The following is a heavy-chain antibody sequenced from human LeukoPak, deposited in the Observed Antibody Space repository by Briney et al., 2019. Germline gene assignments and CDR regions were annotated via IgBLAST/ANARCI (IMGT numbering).Heavy chain of an antibody. CDR2: MNPNSGNT. D-gene: IGHD5-12*01. CDR1: GYTFTSYD. CDR3: AIRTPVDIVATLGERVKKGLDY. Sequence: ASVKVSCKASGYTFTSYDINWLRQATGQGLEWMGWMNPNSGNTGYAQKFQGRVTMTRNTSMSTAYMELSSLRSEDTAVYYCAIRTPVDIVATLGERVKKGLDYWGQGTLVAVSS. J-gene: IGHJ4*02. V-gene: IGHV1-8*01.